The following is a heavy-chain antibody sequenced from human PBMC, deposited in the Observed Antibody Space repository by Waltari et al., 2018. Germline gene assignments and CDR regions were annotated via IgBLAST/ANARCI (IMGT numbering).Heavy chain of an antibody. V-gene: IGHV3-30*02. D-gene: IGHD6-6*01. J-gene: IGHJ4*02. CDR2: IRYDETHK. CDR3: ARDGSSSSFDY. CDR1: GFTFSVSG. Sequence: QVQLVESGGGVVQPGGSLRLSCAASGFTFSVSGIHWVRQAPGKGLELVAFIRYDETHKYYADSGKGRFTISRDNSKNTVDLHMNSLRAEDTAVYYCARDGSSSSFDYWGQGTLVTVSS.